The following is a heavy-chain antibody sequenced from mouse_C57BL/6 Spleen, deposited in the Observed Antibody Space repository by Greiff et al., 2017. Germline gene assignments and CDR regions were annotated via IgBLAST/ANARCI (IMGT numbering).Heavy chain of an antibody. CDR1: GYTFTSSW. V-gene: IGHV1-69*01. CDR3: ARKYFDY. Sequence: QVQLQQPGAELVMPGASVKLSCKASGYTFTSSWMHWVKQRPGQGLEWIGEIDPSDSYTNYNQKFKGKSTLTVDKSSSTAYMQLSSLTSEDSAVYYCARKYFDYWGQGTTLTVSS. J-gene: IGHJ2*01. CDR2: IDPSDSYT.